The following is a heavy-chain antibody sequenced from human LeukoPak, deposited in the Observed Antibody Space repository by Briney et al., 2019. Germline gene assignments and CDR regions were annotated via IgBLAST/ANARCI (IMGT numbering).Heavy chain of an antibody. Sequence: PSETLSLTCTVSGGSISSYYWSWIRQPAAKGLEWIGRISTSGSTNYNPSLNSRVPMAVDTSKSQFSLKLSSVTAADAAVYYCARTVVVVTADRYYYYYRDVWGKGTTVTVSS. CDR3: ARTVVVVTADRYYYYYRDV. D-gene: IGHD2-21*02. J-gene: IGHJ6*03. CDR1: GGSISSYY. CDR2: ISTSGST. V-gene: IGHV4-4*07.